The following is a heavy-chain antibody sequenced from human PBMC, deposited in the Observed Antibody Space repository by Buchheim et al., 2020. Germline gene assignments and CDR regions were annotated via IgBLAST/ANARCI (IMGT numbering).Heavy chain of an antibody. D-gene: IGHD1-26*01. CDR3: ARDIEVVGATLYFDL. J-gene: IGHJ2*01. CDR1: GGSIRSNY. Sequence: QVQLQEWGPGLVKPSETLSLSCTVSGGSIRSNYWSWIQQPPGKGLEYLGQVYHSGTTNYNPSLKSQVSISLDTSKNQFSLELRSVTAADTAVYYCARDIEVVGATLYFDLWGRGTL. CDR2: VYHSGTT. V-gene: IGHV4-59*01.